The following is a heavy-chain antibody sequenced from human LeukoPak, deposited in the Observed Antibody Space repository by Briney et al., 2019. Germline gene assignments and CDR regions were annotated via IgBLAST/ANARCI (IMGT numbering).Heavy chain of an antibody. Sequence: GGSLRLSCAASGFSFSSYWLSWVRQAPGKGLEWVANIKHDGSEKYYMDSVKGRFTTSRDNAKNSLYLQMNSLRAEDTAVYYCARDSSIFGVFWGQGTLVTVSS. CDR3: ARDSSIFGVF. J-gene: IGHJ4*02. CDR1: GFSFSSYW. CDR2: IKHDGSEK. V-gene: IGHV3-7*01. D-gene: IGHD3-3*01.